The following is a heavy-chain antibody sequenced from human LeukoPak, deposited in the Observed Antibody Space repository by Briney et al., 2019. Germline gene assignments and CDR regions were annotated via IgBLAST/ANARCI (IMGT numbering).Heavy chain of an antibody. D-gene: IGHD6-6*01. V-gene: IGHV3-7*03. CDR3: ARDRSSDAFAI. Sequence: GGSLRLACVASGFTFGKYWMRWVRQAAGKGREWVANIKLDGSEKNYVDSVKGRFTISRDNTNNSLYLQLNSLRVEGTAVYYCARDRSSDAFAIWGQATMVTVSS. CDR1: GFTFGKYW. CDR2: IKLDGSEK. J-gene: IGHJ3*02.